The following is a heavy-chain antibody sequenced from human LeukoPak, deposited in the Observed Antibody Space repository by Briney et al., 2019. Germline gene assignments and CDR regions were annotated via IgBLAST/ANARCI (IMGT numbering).Heavy chain of an antibody. D-gene: IGHD3-22*01. CDR3: ASTYDSSGYYSPSWLDP. CDR2: IIPIFGTT. Sequence: SVKVSCKASGGTFSSYAISWVRQAPGQGLEWMGGIIPIFGTTNYAQKFQGRVTITTDESTSTAYMELSSLRSEDTAVYYCASTYDSSGYYSPSWLDPWGQGTLVTVSS. V-gene: IGHV1-69*05. J-gene: IGHJ5*02. CDR1: GGTFSSYA.